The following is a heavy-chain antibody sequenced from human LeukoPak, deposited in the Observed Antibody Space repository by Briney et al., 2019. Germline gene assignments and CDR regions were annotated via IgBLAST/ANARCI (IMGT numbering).Heavy chain of an antibody. CDR1: GYTFTGCY. CDR2: INPNSGGT. J-gene: IGHJ4*02. Sequence: GASVKVSCKASGYTFTGCYMHWVRQAPGQGLEWMGWINPNSGGTNYAQKFQGRVTMTRDTSISTAYMELSRLRSDDAAVYYCARTVGYSSGWYYFDYWGQGTLVTVSS. D-gene: IGHD6-19*01. CDR3: ARTVGYSSGWYYFDY. V-gene: IGHV1-2*02.